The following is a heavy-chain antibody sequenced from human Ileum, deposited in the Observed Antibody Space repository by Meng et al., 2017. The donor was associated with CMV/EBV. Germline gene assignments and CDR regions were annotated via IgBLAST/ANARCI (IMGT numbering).Heavy chain of an antibody. CDR2: INTDGDTK. V-gene: IGHV3-74*03. CDR1: FAFSDSS. Sequence: FAFSDSSMHWIRQARGKGLEWVSRINTDGDTKTYANSVKDRFTISRDNAKGTVYLQMNSLRAEDTAVEYCARDVASAEYSSWGDDFDYWGQGTLVTVSS. D-gene: IGHD3-16*01. J-gene: IGHJ4*02. CDR3: ARDVASAEYSSWGDDFDY.